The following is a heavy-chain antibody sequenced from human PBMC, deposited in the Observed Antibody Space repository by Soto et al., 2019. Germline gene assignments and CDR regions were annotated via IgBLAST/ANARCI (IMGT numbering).Heavy chain of an antibody. Sequence: QVQLQESGPGLVKPSETLSLTCTVSGGSISSYYWSWIRQPPGKGLEWIGYIYYSGSTNYHPSLTSRVTISVDTSKHQFSLKLSSVTAADTAVYYCARHDSGGSYYYYYYMDVWGKGTTVTVSS. CDR3: ARHDSGGSYYYYYYMDV. V-gene: IGHV4-59*08. CDR2: IYYSGST. CDR1: GGSISSYY. J-gene: IGHJ6*03. D-gene: IGHD2-15*01.